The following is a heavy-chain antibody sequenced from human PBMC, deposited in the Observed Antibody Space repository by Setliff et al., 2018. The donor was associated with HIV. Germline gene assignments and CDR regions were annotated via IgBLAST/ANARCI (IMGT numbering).Heavy chain of an antibody. Sequence: ASVKVSCKASGGTLSSYAVSWVRQAPGQGLEWMGGIIPILDVTTSAQKFQGRLTITADKSTSTAYMELSSLRSEDTAVYYCARDPNTGWYYLDFWGPGALVTVSS. CDR3: ARDPNTGWYYLDF. D-gene: IGHD6-19*01. CDR2: IIPILDVT. J-gene: IGHJ4*02. V-gene: IGHV1-69*10. CDR1: GGTLSSYA.